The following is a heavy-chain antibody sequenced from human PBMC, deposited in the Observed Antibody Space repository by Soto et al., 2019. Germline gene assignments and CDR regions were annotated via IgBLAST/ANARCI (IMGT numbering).Heavy chain of an antibody. CDR3: ARDGLDYGSATIYYYYYMDV. CDR2: ISSSGSTI. CDR1: GFTFSDYY. D-gene: IGHD3-10*01. V-gene: IGHV3-11*01. Sequence: QVQLVESGGGLVKPGGSLRLSCAASGFTFSDYYMSWIRQAPGKGLEWVSYISSSGSTIYYADSVKGRFTISRDNAKNSLYLQMNSLRAEDTAVYYCARDGLDYGSATIYYYYYMDVWGKGTTVTVSS. J-gene: IGHJ6*03.